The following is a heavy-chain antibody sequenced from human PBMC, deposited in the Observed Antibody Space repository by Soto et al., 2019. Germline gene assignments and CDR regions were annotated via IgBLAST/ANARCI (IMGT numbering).Heavy chain of an antibody. D-gene: IGHD6-25*01. V-gene: IGHV3-23*01. Sequence: EVQVLESGGGLVQPGGSLRLSCAASGFTFSSYAMSWVRQAPGQGLEWVSAISGSGSNPYYADSVKGRFTISRDNSKNPLYRQINSLRAEHTALCCDAKAASLPIRTGFHRWGQGTLVTVSS. J-gene: IGHJ5*02. CDR3: AKAASLPIRTGFHR. CDR1: GFTFSSYA. CDR2: ISGSGSNP.